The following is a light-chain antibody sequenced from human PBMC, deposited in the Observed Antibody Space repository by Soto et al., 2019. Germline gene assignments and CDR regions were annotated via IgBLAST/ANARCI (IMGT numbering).Light chain of an antibody. V-gene: IGKV1-5*03. J-gene: IGKJ1*01. Sequence: DIQVTQSQSSLSASVGCRFTISCRASQSISSHLNWYQQKPGKAPKILIYKASTLKSGVPSRFSGSGYGTEFNLTISSLQTDDFATYYCQHYNSYSEAFGQGTKVDIK. CDR2: KAS. CDR3: QHYNSYSEA. CDR1: QSISSH.